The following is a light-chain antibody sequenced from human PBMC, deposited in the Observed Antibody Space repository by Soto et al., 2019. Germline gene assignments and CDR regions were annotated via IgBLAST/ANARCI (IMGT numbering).Light chain of an antibody. CDR2: AAS. J-gene: IGKJ4*02. CDR3: QQRSDLPS. CDR1: QSIASY. Sequence: EIVMTQSPATLSVSPEGRATLSCRASQSIASYLAWYQQKPGQAPRLLIYAASNRATGIPARFSGSGSGTDFILTISSLGPEDFAVYYCQQRSDLPSFGGGTKVDI. V-gene: IGKV3-11*01.